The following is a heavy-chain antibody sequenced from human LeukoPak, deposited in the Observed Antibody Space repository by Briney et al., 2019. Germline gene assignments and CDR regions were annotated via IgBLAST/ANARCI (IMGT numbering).Heavy chain of an antibody. CDR2: INSDGSTT. V-gene: IGHV3-74*01. Sequence: GGSLGLSCAAPGFTLNGYWMHWVRQAPGKGLVWVSRINSDGSTTSYADSVKGRFTISRDNSKNTLYLQMNSLRAEDTAVYYCARAARGQPEDDWFDPWGQGTLVTVSS. CDR1: GFTLNGYW. CDR3: ARAARGQPEDDWFDP. J-gene: IGHJ5*02. D-gene: IGHD1-14*01.